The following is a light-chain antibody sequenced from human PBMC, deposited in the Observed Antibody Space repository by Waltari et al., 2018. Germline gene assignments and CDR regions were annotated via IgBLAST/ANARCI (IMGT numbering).Light chain of an antibody. CDR2: GAS. J-gene: IGKJ1*01. V-gene: IGKV3-20*01. CDR1: QSVSKY. Sequence: EIVLTQSPGTLSLSTGDRAILSCRASQSVSKYLAWYQQKLGQTPRLLNFGASNMATGIPNRVRGSGSGTGFSFTISRVEPEEFAMYYWQQYVSLPATFGQGTKVEIE. CDR3: QQYVSLPAT.